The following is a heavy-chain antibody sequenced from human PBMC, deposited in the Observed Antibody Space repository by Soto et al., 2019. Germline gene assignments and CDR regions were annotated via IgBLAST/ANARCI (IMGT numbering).Heavy chain of an antibody. V-gene: IGHV3-30*18. D-gene: IGHD3-16*01. CDR2: ISYDGSNK. CDR3: AKDSAPPTFPYYYYGMDV. CDR1: GFTFSSYG. Sequence: QVQLVESGGGVVQPGRSLRLSCAASGFTFSSYGMHWVRQAPGKGLEWVAVISYDGSNKYYADSVKGRFTISRDNSKNTLYLQMNSLRAEDTAVYYCAKDSAPPTFPYYYYGMDVWGQGTTVTVSS. J-gene: IGHJ6*02.